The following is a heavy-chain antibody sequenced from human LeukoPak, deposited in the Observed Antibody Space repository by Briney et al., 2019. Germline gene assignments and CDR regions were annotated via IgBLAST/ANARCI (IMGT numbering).Heavy chain of an antibody. CDR3: ARAASYSSSWYGPLYYYYGMDV. V-gene: IGHV4-59*01. D-gene: IGHD6-13*01. CDR1: GGSISSYY. J-gene: IGHJ6*02. CDR2: ILDSGRT. Sequence: SETLSLTCTVSGGSISSYYWNWMRQSPGKGLEWIGYILDSGRTNYNPSLKSRVTISVDTSKNQFSLKLSSVTAADTAVYYCARAASYSSSWYGPLYYYYGMDVWGQGTTVTVSS.